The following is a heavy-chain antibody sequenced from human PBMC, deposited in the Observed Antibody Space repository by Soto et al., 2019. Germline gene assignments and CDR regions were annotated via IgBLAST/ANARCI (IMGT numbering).Heavy chain of an antibody. CDR3: AREGYGYYDILTGYYYYYGLDV. Sequence: GGSLRLSCAASGFTFSSYSMNWVRQAPGKGVEWVSSISSSSSYIYYADSVKGRFTISRDNAKNSLYLQMNSLRAEDTAVYYCAREGYGYYDILTGYYYYYGLDVWGQGTTVTVSS. J-gene: IGHJ6*02. CDR1: GFTFSSYS. CDR2: ISSSSSYI. V-gene: IGHV3-21*01. D-gene: IGHD3-9*01.